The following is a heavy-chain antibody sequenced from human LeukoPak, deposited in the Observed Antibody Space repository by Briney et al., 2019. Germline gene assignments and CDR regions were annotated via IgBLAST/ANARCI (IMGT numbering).Heavy chain of an antibody. CDR2: INPNSGGT. CDR3: ARVRFLEWPEAFDY. J-gene: IGHJ4*02. V-gene: IGHV1-2*02. D-gene: IGHD3-3*01. CDR1: GYTFTGYY. Sequence: ASVKVSCKASGYTFTGYYMHWVRQAPGQGLEWMGWINPNSGGTNYAQKFQGSVTMTRDTSISTAYLELGRLRSDDAAVYYCARVRFLEWPEAFDYWGQGTLVTVSS.